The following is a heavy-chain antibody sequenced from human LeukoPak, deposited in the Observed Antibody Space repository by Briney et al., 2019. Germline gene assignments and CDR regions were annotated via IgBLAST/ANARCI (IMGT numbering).Heavy chain of an antibody. CDR2: ISSGSSTM. D-gene: IGHD3-22*01. V-gene: IGHV3-48*02. J-gene: IGHJ4*02. Sequence: GGSLRLSCAASGFMYSGFDMSWVRQAPGKGLEWVSYISSGSSTMYYAESVKGRFTISRDNAKTSLFLQMNGLRDEDTAVYYCAKDRGYYADTGTINFWGQGTLVTVSS. CDR1: GFMYSGFD. CDR3: AKDRGYYADTGTINF.